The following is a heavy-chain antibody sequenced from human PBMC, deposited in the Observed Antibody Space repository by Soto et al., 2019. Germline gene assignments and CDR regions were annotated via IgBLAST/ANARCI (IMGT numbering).Heavy chain of an antibody. V-gene: IGHV4-59*03. D-gene: IGHD3-3*01. CDR3: GGGEDIPIFGGVSGCFCL. Sequence: QVQLQESGPGLVEPSETLSLTCTVSGGSISSYYWSWIRQPPGKGLEWIGYIYSSGSTTYTPSLRGEVPIPEHPPKDQYPVKLAYVPPGKTAGDYLGGGEDIPIFGGVSGCFCLRGRGT. J-gene: IGHJ2*01. CDR1: GGSISSYY. CDR2: IYSSGST.